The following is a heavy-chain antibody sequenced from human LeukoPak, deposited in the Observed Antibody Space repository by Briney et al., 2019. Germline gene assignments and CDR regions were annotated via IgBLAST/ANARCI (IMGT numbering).Heavy chain of an antibody. J-gene: IGHJ6*03. Sequence: QSGGSLRLSCAASGFTVSSNYMSWVRQAPGKGLEWVSVIYSGGSTYYADSVKGRFTISRDNSKNTLYLQMNSLRAEDTAVYYCARVGGYYYYYYMDVWGKGTTVTVSS. D-gene: IGHD3-16*01. CDR3: ARVGGYYYYYYMDV. V-gene: IGHV3-66*01. CDR2: IYSGGST. CDR1: GFTVSSNY.